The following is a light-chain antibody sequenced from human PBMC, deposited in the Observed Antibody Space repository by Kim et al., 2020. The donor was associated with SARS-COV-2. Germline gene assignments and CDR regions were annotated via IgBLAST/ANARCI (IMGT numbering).Light chain of an antibody. J-gene: IGKJ4*01. V-gene: IGKV3D-7*01. Sequence: PGERVTLSCRASQSVSSSYLTWYQQKPGQAPRLLISGSSSRATGIPARFSVSGSGTDSTLTISSLQPEDFAVYYCHPVSNLIPFGGGTKVDI. CDR1: QSVSSSY. CDR3: HPVSNLIP. CDR2: GSS.